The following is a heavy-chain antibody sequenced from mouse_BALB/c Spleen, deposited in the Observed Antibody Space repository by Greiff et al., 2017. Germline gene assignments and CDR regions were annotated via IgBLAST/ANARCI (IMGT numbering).Heavy chain of an antibody. CDR2: ISDGGSYT. Sequence: EVKVVESGGGLVKPGGSLKLSCAASGFTFSDYYMYWVRQTPEKRLEWVATISDGGSYTYYPDSVKGRFTISRDNAKNNLYLQMSSLKSEDTAMYYCARGNRYGYYYAMDYWGQGTSVTVSS. V-gene: IGHV5-4*02. D-gene: IGHD2-14*01. CDR3: ARGNRYGYYYAMDY. J-gene: IGHJ4*01. CDR1: GFTFSDYY.